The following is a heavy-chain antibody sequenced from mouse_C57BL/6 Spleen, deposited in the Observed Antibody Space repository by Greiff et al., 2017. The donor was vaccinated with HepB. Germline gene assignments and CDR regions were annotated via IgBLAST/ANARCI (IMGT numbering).Heavy chain of an antibody. CDR1: GYTFTDYN. CDR2: INPNNGGT. D-gene: IGHD2-1*01. Sequence: EVQLQQSGPELVKPGASVKMSCKASGYTFTDYNMHWVKQSHGKSLEWIGYINPNNGGTSYNQKFKGKATLTVNKYSSTAYMELRSLTSEDSAVYYCARSRNHPFDYWGQGTTLTVSS. J-gene: IGHJ2*01. V-gene: IGHV1-22*01. CDR3: ARSRNHPFDY.